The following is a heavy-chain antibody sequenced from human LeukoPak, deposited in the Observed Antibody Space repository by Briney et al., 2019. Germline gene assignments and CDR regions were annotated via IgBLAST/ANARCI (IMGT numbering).Heavy chain of an antibody. V-gene: IGHV3-30*02. CDR3: AKDAIAALSAYNDY. CDR1: GFTFSSYG. D-gene: IGHD6-6*01. CDR2: IRYDGSNK. J-gene: IGHJ4*02. Sequence: PGGSLRLSCAASGFTFSSYGMHWVRQAPGKGLEWVAFIRYDGSNKYYADSVKGRFTISRDNSKNTLYLQMNSLRAEDTAVYYCAKDAIAALSAYNDYWGQGTLVTVSS.